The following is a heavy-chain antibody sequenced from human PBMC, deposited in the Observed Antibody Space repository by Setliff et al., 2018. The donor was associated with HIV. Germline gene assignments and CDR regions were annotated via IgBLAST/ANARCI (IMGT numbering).Heavy chain of an antibody. CDR3: AGGRGYSYGYFDY. V-gene: IGHV4-39*01. CDR1: GGSISSSSYY. J-gene: IGHJ4*02. D-gene: IGHD5-18*01. CDR2: IYYSGST. Sequence: SETLSLTCTVSGGSISSSSYYWGWIRQPPGKGLEWIGSIYYSGSTYYNPSLKSRVTISVDTSKNQFSLKLSSVTAADTAVYYCAGGRGYSYGYFDYWGQGTLVTVS.